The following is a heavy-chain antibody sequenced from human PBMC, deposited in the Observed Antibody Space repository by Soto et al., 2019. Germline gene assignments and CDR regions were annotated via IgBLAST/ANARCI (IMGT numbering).Heavy chain of an antibody. CDR2: IYWDDDK. J-gene: IGHJ4*02. D-gene: IGHD1-26*01. V-gene: IGHV2-5*02. CDR1: GFSLHTSGVG. CDR3: AYRALYSGSYWDGGYFDY. Sequence: QITLRESGPTRVRPTQTLSLTCTFSGFSLHTSGVGVGWIRQPQGKALEWLALIYWDDDKRYSPSLKSRLSITKDTSENQVVLTMTNMDSVDTATYYCAYRALYSGSYWDGGYFDYWGQGTLITVSS.